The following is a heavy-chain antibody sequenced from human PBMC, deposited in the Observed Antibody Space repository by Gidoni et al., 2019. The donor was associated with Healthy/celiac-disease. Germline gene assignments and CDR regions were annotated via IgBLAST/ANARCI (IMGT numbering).Heavy chain of an antibody. CDR2: IYFSGST. V-gene: IGHV4-59*08. CDR1: GGSISSYY. J-gene: IGHJ5*02. CDR3: ASLWGAAGNH. D-gene: IGHD6-13*01. Sequence: QVQLQESGPGLVKPSETLSLSCTVPGGSISSYYWSWVRQPPGKGLGWIGYIYFSGSTNYNPSLKSRVTISVDTSKNQFSLKLSSVTAADTAVYYCASLWGAAGNHWGQGTLVTVSS.